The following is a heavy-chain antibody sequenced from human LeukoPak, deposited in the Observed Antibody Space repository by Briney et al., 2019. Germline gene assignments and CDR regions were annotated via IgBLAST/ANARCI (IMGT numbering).Heavy chain of an antibody. D-gene: IGHD6-13*01. V-gene: IGHV3-23*01. CDR3: AKDRPTVYSSSWLHFLDS. J-gene: IGHJ4*02. CDR1: GFTFSSYA. CDR2: ISGSGGST. Sequence: GGSLRLSCAASGFTFSSYAMSWVRQAPEKGLEWVSTISGSGGSTYYTDSVRGRFTISRDNSKNTLYLQMNSLRADDTAVYYCAKDRPTVYSSSWLHFLDSWGQGTLVTVSS.